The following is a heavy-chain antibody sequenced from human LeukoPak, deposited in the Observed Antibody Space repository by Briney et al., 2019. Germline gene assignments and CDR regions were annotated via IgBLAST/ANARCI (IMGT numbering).Heavy chain of an antibody. CDR2: INPSGGST. J-gene: IGHJ4*02. D-gene: IGHD2-2*01. CDR1: GYTFTSYY. Sequence: ASVKVSCKASGYTFTSYYMHWVRQAPGQELEWMGIINPSGGSTSYAQKFQGRVTITADESTSTAYMELSSLRSEDTAVYYCARANGCSSTSCYGVVDYWGQGTLVTVSS. CDR3: ARANGCSSTSCYGVVDY. V-gene: IGHV1-46*01.